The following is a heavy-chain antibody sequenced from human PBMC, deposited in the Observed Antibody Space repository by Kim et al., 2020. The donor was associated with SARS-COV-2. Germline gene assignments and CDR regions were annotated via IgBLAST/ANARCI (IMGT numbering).Heavy chain of an antibody. CDR2: IYTSGST. CDR3: ARGESYYHEYYFDY. CDR1: GGSISSGSYY. V-gene: IGHV4-61*02. D-gene: IGHD1-26*01. Sequence: SETLSLTCTVSGGSISSGSYYWSWIRQPAGKGLEWIGRIYTSGSTNYNPSLKSRVTISVDTSKNQFSLKLSSVTAADTAVYYCARGESYYHEYYFDYWGQGTLVTVSS. J-gene: IGHJ4*02.